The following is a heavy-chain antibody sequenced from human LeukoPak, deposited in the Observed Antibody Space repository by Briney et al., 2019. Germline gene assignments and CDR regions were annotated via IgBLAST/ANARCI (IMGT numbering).Heavy chain of an antibody. CDR3: AKNSNLGDSSSWYYPLA. D-gene: IGHD6-13*01. CDR2: IYSGGNT. J-gene: IGHJ5*02. CDR1: GFTVSSNY. Sequence: PGGSLRLSCAASGFTVSSNYMSWVRQTPGKGLEWVSLIYSGGNTYYADSVKGRFTISRDNSKNTLYLQMNSLRAEDTAVYYCAKNSNLGDSSSWYYPLAWGQGTLVTVSS. V-gene: IGHV3-53*05.